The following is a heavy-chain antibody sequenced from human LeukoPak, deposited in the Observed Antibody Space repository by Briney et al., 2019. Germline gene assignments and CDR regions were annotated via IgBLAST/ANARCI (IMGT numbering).Heavy chain of an antibody. CDR2: IYYSGST. V-gene: IGHV4-59*08. CDR1: GGSISSYY. Sequence: SETLSLTCTVSGGSISSYYWSWIRQPPGKGLEWIGYIYYSGSTNYNPSLKSRVTISVDTSKNQFSLKLSSVTAAETAVYYCARHMGLGYTYFYPYFDYWGQGTLVTVSS. CDR3: ARHMGLGYTYFYPYFDY. D-gene: IGHD1-1*01. J-gene: IGHJ4*01.